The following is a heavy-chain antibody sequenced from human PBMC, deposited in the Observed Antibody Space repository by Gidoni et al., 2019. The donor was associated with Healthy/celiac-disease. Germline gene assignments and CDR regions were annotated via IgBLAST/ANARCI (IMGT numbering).Heavy chain of an antibody. D-gene: IGHD3-9*01. CDR2: ISSSSSTI. CDR3: ARGNYDILTGY. Sequence: EVQLVESGGGLVQPGGSLSLSCAASGFTFSSYSMNWVRQAPGTGLEWVSYISSSSSTIYYADSVKGRFTISRDNAKNSLYLQMNSLRAEDTAVYYCARGNYDILTGYWGQGTLVTVSS. CDR1: GFTFSSYS. V-gene: IGHV3-48*04. J-gene: IGHJ4*02.